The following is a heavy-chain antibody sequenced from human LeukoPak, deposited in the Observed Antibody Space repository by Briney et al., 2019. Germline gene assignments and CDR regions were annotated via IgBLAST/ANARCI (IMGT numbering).Heavy chain of an antibody. CDR2: IIPISGTA. Sequence: ASVKVSCKASGGTFSSYAISWVRQAPGQGLEWMGGIIPISGTANYAQKIQGRVTITADKITSTAYMELSSLRAEDTAVYYCARRAGEYSHPYDYWGQGTLVTVSS. J-gene: IGHJ4*02. D-gene: IGHD4-17*01. CDR1: GGTFSSYA. CDR3: ARRAGEYSHPYDY. V-gene: IGHV1-69*06.